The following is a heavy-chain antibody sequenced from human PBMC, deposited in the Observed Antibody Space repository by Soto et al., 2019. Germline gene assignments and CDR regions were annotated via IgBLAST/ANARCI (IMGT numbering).Heavy chain of an antibody. J-gene: IGHJ4*02. V-gene: IGHV5-51*01. Sequence: PGESLKISCKGSGYSFTSYWIGWVRQMPGKGLDWMGIIYPGDSDTRYSPSFQGQVTISADKSISTAYLQWSSLKASDTAMYYCARHLSYYDSSGYHWPYFDYWGQGTLVTVSS. D-gene: IGHD3-22*01. CDR2: IYPGDSDT. CDR3: ARHLSYYDSSGYHWPYFDY. CDR1: GYSFTSYW.